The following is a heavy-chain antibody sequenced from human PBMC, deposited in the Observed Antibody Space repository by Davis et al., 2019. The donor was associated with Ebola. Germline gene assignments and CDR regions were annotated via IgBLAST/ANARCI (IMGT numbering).Heavy chain of an antibody. CDR3: ARDPGGALGRYYYGMDV. Sequence: PGGSLSLSFAASGFPASGNYMSWVGRAPGKGLEWVSVIYSGGSTYYADSVKGRFTISRDNAKNSLYLQMNSLRDEDTAVYYCARDPGGALGRYYYGMDVWGQGTTVTVSS. CDR1: GFPASGNY. J-gene: IGHJ6*02. V-gene: IGHV3-53*01. CDR2: IYSGGST. D-gene: IGHD1-26*01.